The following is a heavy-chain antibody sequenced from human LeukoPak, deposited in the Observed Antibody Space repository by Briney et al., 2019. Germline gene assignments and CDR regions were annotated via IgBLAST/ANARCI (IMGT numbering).Heavy chain of an antibody. CDR1: GFTFSSYS. V-gene: IGHV3-21*05. Sequence: SGGSLRLSCVGSGFTFSSYSMNWVRQAPGKGLEWIAYISGFIQYADSVKGRFTISRDNSKNTLYLQMNSLRAEDTAVYYCARRDYYYCFDYWGQGTLVTVSS. CDR2: ISGFI. D-gene: IGHD3-22*01. CDR3: ARRDYYYCFDY. J-gene: IGHJ4*02.